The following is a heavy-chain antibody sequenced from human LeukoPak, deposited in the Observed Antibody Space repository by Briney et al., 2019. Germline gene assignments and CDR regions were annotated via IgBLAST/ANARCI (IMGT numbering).Heavy chain of an antibody. J-gene: IGHJ5*02. Sequence: VASVKVSCKASGYTFTKYYMNWVRQAPGQGLEWMGIMHPTGDSTNYAQKFQGRVTLTRDTSTGTFYMELSSLTPEDTAVYYCARHDFDLPMIYSFFVHWGQGTLVTVSS. CDR1: GYTFTKYY. D-gene: IGHD3-3*01. V-gene: IGHV1-46*01. CDR2: MHPTGDST. CDR3: ARHDFDLPMIYSFFVH.